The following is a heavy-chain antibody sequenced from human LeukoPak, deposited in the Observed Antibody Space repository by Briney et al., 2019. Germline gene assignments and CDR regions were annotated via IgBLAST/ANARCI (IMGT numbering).Heavy chain of an antibody. V-gene: IGHV4-34*01. CDR1: GGSFSGYY. CDR2: INHSGST. CDR3: AGHHPRNTVDF. J-gene: IGHJ4*02. Sequence: PSETLSLTCAVYGGSFSGYYWSWIRQPPGKGLEWIGEINHSGSTNYNPSLKSRVTISLDTSENQFSLKLSSVTAADTAVYYCAGHHPRNTVDFWGQGTLVTVSS. D-gene: IGHD2/OR15-2a*01.